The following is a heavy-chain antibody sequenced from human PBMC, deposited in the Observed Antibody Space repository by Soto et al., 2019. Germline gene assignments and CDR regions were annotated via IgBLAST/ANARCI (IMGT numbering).Heavy chain of an antibody. D-gene: IGHD2-2*01. J-gene: IGHJ5*02. V-gene: IGHV4-39*01. CDR3: ARLMGGIVVVPADTANWFDP. Sequence: QLQLQESGPGLVKPSETLSLTCTVSGGSISSSSYYWGWIRQPPGKGLEWIGSIYYSGSTYYNPSLKSRVTISVDTSKNQFSLKLSSVTAADTAVYYCARLMGGIVVVPADTANWFDPWGQGTLVTVSS. CDR2: IYYSGST. CDR1: GGSISSSSYY.